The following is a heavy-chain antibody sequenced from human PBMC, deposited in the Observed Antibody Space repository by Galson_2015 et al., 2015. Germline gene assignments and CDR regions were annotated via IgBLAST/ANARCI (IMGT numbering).Heavy chain of an antibody. V-gene: IGHV6-1*01. Sequence: CAISGDSVSSNSAAWNWIRQSPSRGLEWLGRTYYRSKWYNDCAVSVKSRITINPDTSKNQFSLQLNSVTPEDTAVYYCARDGGLTGTTSRYYYGMDVWGQGTTVTVSS. D-gene: IGHD1-7*01. CDR2: TYYRSKWYN. CDR1: GDSVSSNSAA. CDR3: ARDGGLTGTTSRYYYGMDV. J-gene: IGHJ6*02.